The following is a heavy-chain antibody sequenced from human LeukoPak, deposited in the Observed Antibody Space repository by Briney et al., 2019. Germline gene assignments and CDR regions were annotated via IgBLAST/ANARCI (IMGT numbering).Heavy chain of an antibody. CDR1: GGSISSSSSTYH. Sequence: SETLSLTCTFSGGSISSSSSTYHWGWIRQTPGKGLEWIGSIYYSGSTYLNPSLKSRVTLSVDTSKNQFSLQLSSVAAADTAVYYCARLLYDYFTGSYYYLDYWGQGTLVTVSS. CDR3: ARLLYDYFTGSYYYLDY. V-gene: IGHV4-39*07. J-gene: IGHJ4*02. D-gene: IGHD3-9*01. CDR2: IYYSGST.